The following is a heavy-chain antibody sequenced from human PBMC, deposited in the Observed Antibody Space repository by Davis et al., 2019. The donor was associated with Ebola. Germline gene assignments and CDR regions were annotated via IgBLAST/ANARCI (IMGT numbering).Heavy chain of an antibody. CDR1: GYTFTGYY. CDR2: INPNSGGT. CDR3: ARDLAGWYAAWYY. D-gene: IGHD6-19*01. V-gene: IGHV1-2*02. Sequence: ASVKVSCKASGYTFTGYYMHWVRQAPGQGLEWMGWINPNSGGTNYAQKFQGRVTMTRDTSISTAYMELSRLRSDDTAVYYCARDLAGWYAAWYYWGQGTLVTVSS. J-gene: IGHJ4*02.